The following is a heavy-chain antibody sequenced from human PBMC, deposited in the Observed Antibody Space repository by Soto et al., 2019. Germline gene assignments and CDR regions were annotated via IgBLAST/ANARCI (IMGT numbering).Heavy chain of an antibody. J-gene: IGHJ5*02. CDR1: EFTFSDYF. D-gene: IGHD3-10*01. CDR2: ISNNANTI. V-gene: IGHV3-11*01. Sequence: QVQLVESGGGLVKTGGSLRVSCVASEFTFSDYFMSWIRQAPGKGLEWLSYISNNANTIYYADSVRGRFSISRDNARNSLYLQMHSLRADDTAVYYCARGSLRWIGAQNWFDTWGQGTLVTVSS. CDR3: ARGSLRWIGAQNWFDT.